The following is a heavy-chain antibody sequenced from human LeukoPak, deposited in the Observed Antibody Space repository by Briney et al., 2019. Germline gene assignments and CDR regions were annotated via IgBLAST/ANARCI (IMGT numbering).Heavy chain of an antibody. Sequence: GGSLRLSCSVSGFTFSTYVMHWVRQAPGKGLEYVSAISSNGDNTYYADSVKGRFTISRDNSKNTLYLQMSSLRADDTAVYYCVRGTGYWGQETLVTVSS. J-gene: IGHJ4*02. V-gene: IGHV3-64D*06. CDR2: ISSNGDNT. CDR3: VRGTGY. CDR1: GFTFSTYV.